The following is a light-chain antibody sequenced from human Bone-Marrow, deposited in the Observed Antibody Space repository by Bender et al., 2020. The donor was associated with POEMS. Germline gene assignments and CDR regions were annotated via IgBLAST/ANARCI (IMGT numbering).Light chain of an antibody. V-gene: IGLV1-44*01. CDR1: SSNIGAHA. CDR2: PSH. J-gene: IGLJ3*02. Sequence: QSVLTQPPSASGTPGQRVTISCSGGSSNIGAHAVNWYQHLPGAAPKLLIYPSHRRPSEVPDRFSGSRSGTSASLAISGLQSEDEADYYCAVWDDSLHGWVFGGGTKLTVL. CDR3: AVWDDSLHGWV.